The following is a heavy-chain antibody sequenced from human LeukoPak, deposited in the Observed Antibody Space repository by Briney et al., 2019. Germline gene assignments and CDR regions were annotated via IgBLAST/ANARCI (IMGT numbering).Heavy chain of an antibody. CDR2: IVPIFGTA. V-gene: IGHV1-69*13. Sequence: SVKVSCKASGGTFSSHTIAWVRQLPGQGLEWMGGIVPIFGTATYAQKFQGRVTITAHESTSTVYMEVSSLGSEDSAAYYCARERGRNEDYFDYWGQGTLVTVSS. D-gene: IGHD1-1*01. CDR3: ARERGRNEDYFDY. J-gene: IGHJ4*02. CDR1: GGTFSSHT.